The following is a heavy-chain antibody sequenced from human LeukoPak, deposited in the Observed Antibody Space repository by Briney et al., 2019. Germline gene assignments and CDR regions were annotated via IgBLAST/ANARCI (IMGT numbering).Heavy chain of an antibody. J-gene: IGHJ4*02. D-gene: IGHD6-19*01. CDR3: AKGHSSGWYLDS. CDR2: TSYDGSNK. Sequence: PGRALRLSCAASGFTFSSYDMHWVRQAPGKGLEGVALTSYDGSNKYYADSVKGRFTISRDSSTNTLYLQMISLRAEDTAVYYCAKGHSSGWYLDSWGQGTLVTVSS. CDR1: GFTFSSYD. V-gene: IGHV3-30*18.